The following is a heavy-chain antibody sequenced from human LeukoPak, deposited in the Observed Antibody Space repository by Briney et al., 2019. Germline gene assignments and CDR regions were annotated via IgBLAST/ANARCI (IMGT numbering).Heavy chain of an antibody. CDR2: IYYSGST. V-gene: IGHV4-39*01. CDR3: ARLYYDSSGYYYVDEVYYFDY. J-gene: IGHJ4*02. D-gene: IGHD3-22*01. CDR1: GGSISSSSYY. Sequence: ASETLSLTCTVSGGSISSSSYYWGWIPQPPGKGLEWIGSIYYSGSTYYNPSLKSRVTISVDTSKNQFSLKLSSVTATDTAVYYCARLYYDSSGYYYVDEVYYFDYWGQGTLVTVSS.